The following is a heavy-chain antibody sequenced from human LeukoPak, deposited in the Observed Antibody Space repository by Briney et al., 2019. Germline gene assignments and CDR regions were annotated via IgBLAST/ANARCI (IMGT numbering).Heavy chain of an antibody. CDR2: ISGSGGST. D-gene: IGHD3-10*01. V-gene: IGHV3-23*01. Sequence: GGSLRLSCAASGFTFSSYAMSWVRQAPGKVLEWVSAISGSGGSTYYADSVKGRFTISRDNSKNTLYLQMNSLRAEDTAVYYCAKQELGLPVPPDYWGQGTLVTVSS. CDR3: AKQELGLPVPPDY. J-gene: IGHJ4*02. CDR1: GFTFSSYA.